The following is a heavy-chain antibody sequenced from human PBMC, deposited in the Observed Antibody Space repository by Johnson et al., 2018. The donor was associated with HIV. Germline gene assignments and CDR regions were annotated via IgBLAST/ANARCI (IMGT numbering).Heavy chain of an antibody. V-gene: IGHV3-30*02. CDR1: GFIFSTYG. CDR3: GALAGIVRAFDI. Sequence: QVQLVESGGGVVQPGGSLRLSCAASGFIFSTYGMHWVRQAPGKGLEWVAFIRYDGNNKYYADSVKGRITISRDNSKNTLYLQMNSRRAEDTAGYYCGALAGIVRAFDIWGQGTMVTVSS. CDR2: IRYDGNNK. D-gene: IGHD6-19*01. J-gene: IGHJ3*02.